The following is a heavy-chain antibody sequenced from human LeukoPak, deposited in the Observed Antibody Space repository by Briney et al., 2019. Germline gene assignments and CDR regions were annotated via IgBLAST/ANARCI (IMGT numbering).Heavy chain of an antibody. Sequence: ASVKVSCKASGYTFTSYGISWVRQAPGQGLEWMGIINPSGGSTSYAQKFQGRVTMTRDTSTSTVYMELSSLRSEDTAVYYCVLVGAMYYFDYWGQGTLVTVSS. J-gene: IGHJ4*02. V-gene: IGHV1-46*01. D-gene: IGHD1-26*01. CDR1: GYTFTSYG. CDR2: INPSGGST. CDR3: VLVGAMYYFDY.